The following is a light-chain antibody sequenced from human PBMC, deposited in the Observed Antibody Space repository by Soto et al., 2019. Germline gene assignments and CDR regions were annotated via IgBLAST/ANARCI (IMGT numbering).Light chain of an antibody. V-gene: IGLV3-1*01. CDR2: QDS. CDR3: QAWDSRMV. Sequence: SYELTQPPSVSVSPGQTASITCSGDKLGDKYACWYQQKPGQSPVLVIYQDSKRPSGIPERFSGSNSGNTATLTISGTQAXXEADYYCQAWDSRMVFGGGTKLTV. J-gene: IGLJ2*01. CDR1: KLGDKY.